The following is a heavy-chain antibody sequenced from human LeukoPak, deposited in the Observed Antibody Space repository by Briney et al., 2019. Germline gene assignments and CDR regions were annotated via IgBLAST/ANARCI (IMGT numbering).Heavy chain of an antibody. Sequence: GGSLRLSCAASGFTVSSNYMSWVRQAPGKGLEWVSVIYSGGSTYYADSVKGRFTISRDNSKNTLYLQMNSLRPDDTAVYYCAKEGRGYSDGIDYWGQGTLVTVSS. CDR2: IYSGGST. CDR3: AKEGRGYSDGIDY. J-gene: IGHJ4*02. CDR1: GFTVSSNY. D-gene: IGHD3-3*01. V-gene: IGHV3-66*01.